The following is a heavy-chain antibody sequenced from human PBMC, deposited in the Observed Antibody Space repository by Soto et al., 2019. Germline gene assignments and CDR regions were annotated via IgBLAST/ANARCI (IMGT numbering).Heavy chain of an antibody. Sequence: GGSLRLSCAASGFTFSSYEMNWVRQAPGKGLEWVSYISSSGSTIYYADSVKGRFTISRDNAKNSLYLQMNSLRAEDTAVYYCARVHIVVVVTGGMDVWGQGTTVTVS. D-gene: IGHD2-15*01. V-gene: IGHV3-48*03. CDR3: ARVHIVVVVTGGMDV. CDR1: GFTFSSYE. J-gene: IGHJ6*02. CDR2: ISSSGSTI.